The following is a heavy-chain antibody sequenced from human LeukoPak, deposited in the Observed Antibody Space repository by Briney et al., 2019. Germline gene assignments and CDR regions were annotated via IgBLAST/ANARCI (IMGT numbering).Heavy chain of an antibody. CDR2: IRANKGNT. J-gene: IGHJ4*02. V-gene: IGHV1-18*01. CDR1: GYTFTIYG. Sequence: ASLKVSCKASGYTFTIYGISWVRQAAGQGLEWMGWIRANKGNTNYAQNFQGRVTKTTDTSTSTAYMELRSLRSDDTAVYFCARPRAAPDTYYFDYWGQGTLVTVSS. D-gene: IGHD6-13*01. CDR3: ARPRAAPDTYYFDY.